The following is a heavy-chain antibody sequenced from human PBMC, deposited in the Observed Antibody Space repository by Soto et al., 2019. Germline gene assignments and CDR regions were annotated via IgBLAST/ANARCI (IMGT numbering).Heavy chain of an antibody. J-gene: IGHJ4*02. D-gene: IGHD2-15*01. Sequence: EVQLVESGGGLVQPGGSLRLSCAASGFTFSSYDMHWVRQATGKGLEWVSAIGTAGETYYPGSVKGRFTISRENAKTSLYLQMNRLRAEDTAVYYCARGGRWGYCSGGSCYPDDYWGQGTLVTVSS. V-gene: IGHV3-13*01. CDR3: ARGGRWGYCSGGSCYPDDY. CDR2: IGTAGET. CDR1: GFTFSSYD.